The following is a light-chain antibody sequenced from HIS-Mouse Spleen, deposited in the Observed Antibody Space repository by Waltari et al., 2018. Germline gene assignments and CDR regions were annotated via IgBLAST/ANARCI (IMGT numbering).Light chain of an antibody. CDR2: DVS. V-gene: IGLV2-11*01. CDR3: CSYAGSYTWV. J-gene: IGLJ3*02. Sequence: QSALTQPRSVSGSPGQSVTISCTGTSSDVGGYNYVSWYQQHPGKAPKLMIYDVSKRPSVVPDRFSGSKSGNTASLTSSGLQAEDEADYCCCSYAGSYTWVFGGGTKLTVL. CDR1: SSDVGGYNY.